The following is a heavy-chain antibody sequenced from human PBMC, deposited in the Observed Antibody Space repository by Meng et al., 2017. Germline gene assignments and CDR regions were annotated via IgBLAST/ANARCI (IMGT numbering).Heavy chain of an antibody. CDR1: GGSISSSSYY. J-gene: IGHJ3*02. Sequence: GSLRLSCTVSGGSISSSSYYWGWIRQPPGKGLEWIGSIYYSGSTYYNPSLKSRVTISVDTSKNQFSLKLSSVTAADTAVYYCAREKVYDSSGYYSHAFDIWGQGTMVTVSS. CDR3: AREKVYDSSGYYSHAFDI. D-gene: IGHD3-22*01. V-gene: IGHV4-39*07. CDR2: IYYSGST.